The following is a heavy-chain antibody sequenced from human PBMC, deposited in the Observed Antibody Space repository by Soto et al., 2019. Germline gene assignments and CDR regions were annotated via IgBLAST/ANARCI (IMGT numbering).Heavy chain of an antibody. CDR1: GYTFTGYY. V-gene: IGHV1-2*04. CDR2: INPNSGGT. Sequence: ASVKVSCKASGYTFTGYYMHWVRQAPGQGLEWMGWINPNSGGTNYAQKFQGWVTMTRDTSISTAYMELSRLGSDDTAVYYCAREIYGSGSYFDYYYGMDVWGQGTTVTVSS. CDR3: AREIYGSGSYFDYYYGMDV. D-gene: IGHD3-10*01. J-gene: IGHJ6*02.